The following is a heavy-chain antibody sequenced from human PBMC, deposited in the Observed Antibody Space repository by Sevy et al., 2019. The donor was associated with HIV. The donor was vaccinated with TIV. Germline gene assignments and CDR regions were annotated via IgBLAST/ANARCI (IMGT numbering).Heavy chain of an antibody. J-gene: IGHJ5*02. CDR1: GGSISSYY. CDR2: IYYSGST. D-gene: IGHD3-9*01. Sequence: SETLSLTCTVSGGSISSYYWSWIRQPPGKGLEWIGYIYYSGSTNYNPSLKSRVTISVDTSKNQFSLKLSSVTAADTAVYYCARAIFFYDILTGNNWFDPWGQGTLVTVSS. CDR3: ARAIFFYDILTGNNWFDP. V-gene: IGHV4-59*01.